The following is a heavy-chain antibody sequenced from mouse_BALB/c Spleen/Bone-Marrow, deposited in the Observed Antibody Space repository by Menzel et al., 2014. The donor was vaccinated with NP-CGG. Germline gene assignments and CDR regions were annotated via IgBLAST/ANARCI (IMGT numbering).Heavy chain of an antibody. J-gene: IGHJ2*01. CDR1: GFSLTRYG. D-gene: IGHD1-1*01. CDR2: IWAGGST. CDR3: ARDYYGSSYFDY. V-gene: IGHV2-9*02. Sequence: VQRVESGPGLVAPSQSLSITCTVSGFSLTRYGVHWVRQPPGKGLEWLGVIWAGGSTNYNSALMSRLSISKDNSKSQVFLKMNSLQTDDTAMYYCARDYYGSSYFDYWGQGTTLTVSS.